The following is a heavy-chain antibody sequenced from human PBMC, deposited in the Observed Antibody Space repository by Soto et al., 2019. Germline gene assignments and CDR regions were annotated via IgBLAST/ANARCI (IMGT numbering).Heavy chain of an antibody. CDR1: GFTFRSYA. CDR3: AKGGPRFYGSGSYLPWFDP. D-gene: IGHD3-10*01. V-gene: IGHV3-23*01. CDR2: ISGSGGST. Sequence: PGGSLRLSCASSGFTFRSYAMSLVRQAPGKGLEWVSAISGSGGSTYYADSVKGRFTISRDNSKNTLYLQMNSLRAEDTAVYYCAKGGPRFYGSGSYLPWFDPWGQGTLVTVSS. J-gene: IGHJ5*02.